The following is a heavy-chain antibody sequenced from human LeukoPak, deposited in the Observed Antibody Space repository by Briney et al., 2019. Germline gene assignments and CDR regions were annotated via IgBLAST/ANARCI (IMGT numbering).Heavy chain of an antibody. J-gene: IGHJ5*02. CDR3: ARRCLLNGVCPRGFDP. CDR2: INHSGST. V-gene: IGHV4-39*07. CDR1: GGSISSSSYY. D-gene: IGHD2-8*01. Sequence: PSETLSLTCTVSGGSISSSSYYWSWIRQPPGKGLEWIGEINHSGSTNYNPSLKSRVTISVDTSKNQFSLKLSSVTAADTAVYYCARRCLLNGVCPRGFDPWGQGTLVTVSS.